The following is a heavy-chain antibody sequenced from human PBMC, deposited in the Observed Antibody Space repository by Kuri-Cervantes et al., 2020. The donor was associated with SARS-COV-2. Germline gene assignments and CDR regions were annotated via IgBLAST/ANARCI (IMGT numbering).Heavy chain of an antibody. D-gene: IGHD5-18*01. Sequence: GGSLRLSCSASTFTFSNSWVSWVRQAPGKGLEWVAVISYDGSNKYYADSVKGRFTISRDNSKNTLYLQMNSLRAEDTAVYYCARVLQLWLINDAFDIWGQGTMVTVSS. CDR1: TFTFSNSW. V-gene: IGHV3-30-3*01. CDR3: ARVLQLWLINDAFDI. J-gene: IGHJ3*02. CDR2: ISYDGSNK.